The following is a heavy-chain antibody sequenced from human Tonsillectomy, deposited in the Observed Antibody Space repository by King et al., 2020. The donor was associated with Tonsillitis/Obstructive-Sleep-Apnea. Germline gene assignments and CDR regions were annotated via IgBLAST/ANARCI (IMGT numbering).Heavy chain of an antibody. J-gene: IGHJ5*02. Sequence: VQLQESGPGLVKPSGTLSLTCAVSGGSISSSNWWSWVRQPPGKGLEWIGEIYHIGSTNYNPSPKSRVTISVDKSKNQFSLKLSSVTAADTAVYYCARFRTYYYGSGSPNWFDPWGQGTLVTVSS. CDR2: IYHIGST. V-gene: IGHV4-4*02. CDR3: ARFRTYYYGSGSPNWFDP. D-gene: IGHD3-10*01. CDR1: GGSISSSNW.